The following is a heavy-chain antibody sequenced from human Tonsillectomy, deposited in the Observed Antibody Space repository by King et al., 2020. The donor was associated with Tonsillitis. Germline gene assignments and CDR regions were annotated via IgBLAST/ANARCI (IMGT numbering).Heavy chain of an antibody. V-gene: IGHV3-23*04. D-gene: IGHD6-19*01. CDR2: VSVMGGGP. CDR3: AKGGQWLYYFDY. J-gene: IGHJ4*02. CDR1: GFTVSSYA. Sequence: VQLVESGGGLVQPGGSLRFSCAASGFTVSSYAMSGVRQAPGKGLELYSAVSVMGGGPYYEDSVKVRFTISRDNSKNTLYLQMNSLRAEDTAVYYCAKGGQWLYYFDYWGLGTLVTVSS.